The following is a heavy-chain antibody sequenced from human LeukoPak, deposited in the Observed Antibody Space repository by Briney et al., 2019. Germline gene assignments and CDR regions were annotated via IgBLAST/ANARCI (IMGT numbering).Heavy chain of an antibody. CDR3: ARGDYGSGSYLPD. D-gene: IGHD3-10*01. CDR1: GFTFSSYG. CDR2: IWYDGSNK. Sequence: PGGSLRLSCAASGFTFSSYGMHWVRQAPGKGLEGVAVIWYDGSNKYYADSVKGRFTISRDNSKNTLYLQMNSLRAEDTAVYYCARGDYGSGSYLPDWGQGTLVTVSS. V-gene: IGHV3-33*01. J-gene: IGHJ4*02.